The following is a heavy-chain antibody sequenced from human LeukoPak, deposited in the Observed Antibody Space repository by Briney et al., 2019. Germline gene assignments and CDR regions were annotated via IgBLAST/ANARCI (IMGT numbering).Heavy chain of an antibody. D-gene: IGHD2/OR15-2a*01. CDR3: ARSEYLFPRHRAFNWFDP. V-gene: IGHV4-31*03. CDR1: GGSISSGGYY. CDR2: IYYSGST. Sequence: SQTLSLTCTVSGGSISSGGYYWSWIRQHPGKGLEWIGYIYYSGSTYYNPSLKSRVTISVDTSKNQFSLKLSSVIAADTAVYYCARSEYLFPRHRAFNWFDPWGQGTLVTVSS. J-gene: IGHJ5*02.